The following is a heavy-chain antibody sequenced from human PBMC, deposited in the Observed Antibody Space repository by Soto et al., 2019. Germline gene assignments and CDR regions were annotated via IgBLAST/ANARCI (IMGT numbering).Heavy chain of an antibody. Sequence: SVKASSKAPRVALSCKAMRSLCQAPEQGLEWMGGIIPIFGTANYAQKFQGRVTITADESTSTAYMELSSLRSEDAAVYYCARVPPLYARGYYYYGMDVWGQGTTVTVS. CDR2: IIPIFGTA. D-gene: IGHD3-10*02. V-gene: IGHV1-69*13. J-gene: IGHJ6*02. CDR1: RVALSCKA. CDR3: ARVPPLYARGYYYYGMDV.